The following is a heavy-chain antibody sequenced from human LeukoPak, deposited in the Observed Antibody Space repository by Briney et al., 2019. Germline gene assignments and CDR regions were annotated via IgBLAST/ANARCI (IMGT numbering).Heavy chain of an antibody. V-gene: IGHV3-30*02. CDR2: IRYDGSNK. CDR3: AKDLIVDYDAFDI. J-gene: IGHJ3*02. D-gene: IGHD3-22*01. CDR1: GFTFSSYG. Sequence: GGSLRLSCAASGFTFSSYGMHWVRQAPGKGLEGVAFIRYDGSNKYYADSVKGRFTISRDNSKNTLYLQMNSLRAEDTAVYYCAKDLIVDYDAFDIWGQGTMVTVSS.